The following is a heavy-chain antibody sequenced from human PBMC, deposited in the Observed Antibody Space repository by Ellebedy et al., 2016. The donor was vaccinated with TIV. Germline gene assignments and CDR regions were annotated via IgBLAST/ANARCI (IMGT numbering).Heavy chain of an antibody. V-gene: IGHV3-23*01. J-gene: IGHJ4*02. CDR3: ARGWSLDY. D-gene: IGHD1-26*01. Sequence: GESLKISXAASGLSFSTYGMSWVRQAPGKGLLWFSSINRSGTSTYYADSVRGRFTISRDNSKNTLSLQMNSLRAEDTAVYYCARGWSLDYWGQGTLVTVSS. CDR1: GLSFSTYG. CDR2: INRSGTST.